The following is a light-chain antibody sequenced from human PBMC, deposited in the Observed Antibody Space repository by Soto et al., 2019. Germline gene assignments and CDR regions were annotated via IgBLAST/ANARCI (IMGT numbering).Light chain of an antibody. CDR2: DAS. CDR3: QQYNSYPWT. V-gene: IGKV1-5*01. CDR1: QSISSW. Sequence: DIQMTQSPSTLSASVVARVTITCRASQSISSWLAWYQQKPGKAPKLLIYDASSLESGVPSRFSGSGSGTEFTLTISSLQPDDFATYYCQQYNSYPWTFGQGTNVDIK. J-gene: IGKJ1*01.